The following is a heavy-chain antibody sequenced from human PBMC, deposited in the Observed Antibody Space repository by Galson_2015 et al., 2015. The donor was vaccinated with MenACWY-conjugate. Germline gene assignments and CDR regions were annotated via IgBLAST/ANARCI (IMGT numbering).Heavy chain of an antibody. J-gene: IGHJ4*01. CDR3: ARGGN. D-gene: IGHD4-23*01. Sequence: SLRLSCAASGFRFSSQWLSWVRQAPGKGPECVASINEDGSDKSYMDSVKGRFTISRDNAQNSLSLQMNSLSAEDTAVYYCARGGNWGHGTLVTVSS. CDR2: INEDGSDK. CDR1: GFRFSSQW. V-gene: IGHV3-7*03.